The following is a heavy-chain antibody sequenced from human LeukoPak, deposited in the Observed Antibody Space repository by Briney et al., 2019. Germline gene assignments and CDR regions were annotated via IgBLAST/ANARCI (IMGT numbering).Heavy chain of an antibody. V-gene: IGHV3-48*04. CDR3: AELGITMIGGV. Sequence: GGSLRLSCAASGFIFSNYGMNWVRQSPGKGLEWVSSISGSGDTTNYADSVKGRFTISRDNAKNSLYLQMNSLRAEDTAVYYCAELGITMIGGVWGKGTTVTISS. CDR2: ISGSGDTT. J-gene: IGHJ6*04. D-gene: IGHD3-10*02. CDR1: GFIFSNYG.